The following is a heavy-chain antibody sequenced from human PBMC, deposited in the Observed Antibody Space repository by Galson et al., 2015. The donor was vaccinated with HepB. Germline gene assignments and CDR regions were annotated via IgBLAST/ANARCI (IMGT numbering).Heavy chain of an antibody. CDR1: GFTFSSYA. V-gene: IGHV3-30-3*01. Sequence: SLRLSCAASGFTFSSYAMHWVRQAPGKGLEWVAVISYDGSNKYYADSVKGRFTISRDNSKNTLYLQMNSLRAEDTAVYYCARAQYCSSTSCYTGVVVIAAAGMGGAFEIWGQGTMVTVSS. J-gene: IGHJ3*02. CDR2: ISYDGSNK. CDR3: ARAQYCSSTSCYTGVVVIAAAGMGGAFEI. D-gene: IGHD2-2*02.